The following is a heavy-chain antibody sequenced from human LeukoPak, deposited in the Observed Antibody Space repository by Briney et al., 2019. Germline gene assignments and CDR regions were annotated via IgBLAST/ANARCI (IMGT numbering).Heavy chain of an antibody. D-gene: IGHD3-22*01. V-gene: IGHV1-46*01. J-gene: IGHJ4*02. CDR2: VNPNDGAR. CDR1: GYPFSTYW. Sequence: ASVKVSCKASGYPFSTYWLHWVRQAPGQGLEWMGFVNPNDGARIYAQKFQGRITMTWDTSTNTVFMELSSLRSEDTAVYYCARGLYYYDRSTYDDFDYWGQGTLVTVSS. CDR3: ARGLYYYDRSTYDDFDY.